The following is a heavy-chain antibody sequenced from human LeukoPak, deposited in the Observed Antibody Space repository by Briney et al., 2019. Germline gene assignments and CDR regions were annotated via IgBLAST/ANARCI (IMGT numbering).Heavy chain of an antibody. V-gene: IGHV3-7*01. CDR1: GFTFSSYW. D-gene: IGHD3-10*01. J-gene: IGHJ4*02. Sequence: GGSLRLSCAASGFTFSSYWMSWVRQAPGKGLEWVANIKQDGSEKYYVDSVKGRFTISRDNAKNSLYLQMNSLRADDTAVYYCARTYYYGSGSYFSPYYWGQGTLVTVSS. CDR3: ARTYYYGSGSYFSPYY. CDR2: IKQDGSEK.